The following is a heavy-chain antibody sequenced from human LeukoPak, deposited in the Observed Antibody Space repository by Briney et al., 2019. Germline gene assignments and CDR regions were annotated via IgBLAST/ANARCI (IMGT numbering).Heavy chain of an antibody. Sequence: PGGSLRLSCAASGFTFSSYGMHWVRQAPGKGLEWVAVISYDGSNKYYTDSVKGRFTISRDNSKNTLYLQMNSLRAEDTAVYYCAKDFPSASTVTTFLDAFDIWGQGTMVTVSS. J-gene: IGHJ3*02. CDR3: AKDFPSASTVTTFLDAFDI. CDR2: ISYDGSNK. D-gene: IGHD4-17*01. CDR1: GFTFSSYG. V-gene: IGHV3-30*18.